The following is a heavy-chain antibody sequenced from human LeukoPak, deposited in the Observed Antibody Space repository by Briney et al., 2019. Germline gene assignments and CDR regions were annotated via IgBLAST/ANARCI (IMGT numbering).Heavy chain of an antibody. CDR1: GFTFSIYS. CDR2: ISSSSSYI. V-gene: IGHV3-21*01. Sequence: GGSLRLSCAASGFTFSIYSMTWVRQAPGKGLEWVSSISSSSSYIYYAGSLKGRSTISRDNAANSLYLQMNSLRAEDTAVYYCARIAAAGTEDYGMDVWGTGTTVTVSS. D-gene: IGHD6-13*01. CDR3: ARIAAAGTEDYGMDV. J-gene: IGHJ6*04.